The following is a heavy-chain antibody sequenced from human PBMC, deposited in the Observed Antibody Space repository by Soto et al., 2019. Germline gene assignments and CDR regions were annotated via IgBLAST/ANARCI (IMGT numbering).Heavy chain of an antibody. J-gene: IGHJ4*02. CDR3: ARDPGTTGGGGLGFDY. CDR2: IYHSGST. V-gene: IGHV4-4*02. Sequence: QVQLQESGPGLVKPSGTLSLTCAVSGGSISSSNWWSWVRQPPGKGLEWIGEIYHSGSTNYNPSLKWRVTISVDKSKNHFARKVSSVPAGDTAVYYCARDPGTTGGGGLGFDYWGQGTLVTVSS. CDR1: GGSISSSNW. D-gene: IGHD1-7*01.